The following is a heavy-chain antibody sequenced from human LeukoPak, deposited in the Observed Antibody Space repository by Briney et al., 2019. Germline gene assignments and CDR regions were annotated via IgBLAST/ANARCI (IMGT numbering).Heavy chain of an antibody. CDR1: GGSVSGYY. J-gene: IGHJ6*02. V-gene: IGHV4-59*02. CDR2: IHHSGKA. CDR3: AKFGADYDMAV. D-gene: IGHD3-16*01. Sequence: SDTLTLTCYVFGGSVSGYYWTWVRQPPGKGLEWIGQIHHSGKADYNPSLKSRITLSVETAKNEISLRMSSMTAADTGIYYCAKFGADYDMAVWGQGTTVTVSS.